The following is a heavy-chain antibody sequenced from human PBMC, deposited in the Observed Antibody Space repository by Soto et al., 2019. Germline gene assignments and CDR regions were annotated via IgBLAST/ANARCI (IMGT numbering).Heavy chain of an antibody. CDR2: ISGSGGST. J-gene: IGHJ4*02. CDR1: GFTFSSYA. Sequence: GGSLRLSCAASGFTFSSYAMSWVRQAPGKGLEWVSAISGSGGSTYYADSVKGRFTISRDNSKNTLYLQMNSLRAEDTAVYYCAKGYIYYGSGSYYPNYWGQGTLVTVSS. D-gene: IGHD3-10*01. CDR3: AKGYIYYGSGSYYPNY. V-gene: IGHV3-23*01.